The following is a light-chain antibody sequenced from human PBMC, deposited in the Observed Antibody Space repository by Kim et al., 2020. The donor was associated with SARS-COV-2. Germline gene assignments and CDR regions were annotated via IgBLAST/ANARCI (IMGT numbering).Light chain of an antibody. CDR3: SSYTRSVTNYV. Sequence: ITIACTGTSSDVGCYNYYVSWYQQHPGKAPKLMIYDVSNRPSGVSNRFSGSKSGNTASLAISGLQAEDEADYYCSSYTRSVTNYVFGTGTKVTVL. CDR1: SSDVGCYNY. V-gene: IGLV2-14*03. CDR2: DVS. J-gene: IGLJ1*01.